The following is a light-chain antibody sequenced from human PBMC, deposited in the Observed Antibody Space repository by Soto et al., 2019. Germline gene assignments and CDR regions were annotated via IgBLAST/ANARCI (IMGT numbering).Light chain of an antibody. J-gene: IGLJ3*02. Sequence: QSALTQPPSASGSPGQSVTISCTETSSDVGAYNYVSWYQQHAGKAPKLVIYEVTKRPSGVPDRVSGSKSANTASLTVSGLQAEDEADYYCSSFAPSNTWVFGGGTKLTVL. CDR2: EVT. CDR3: SSFAPSNTWV. V-gene: IGLV2-8*01. CDR1: SSDVGAYNY.